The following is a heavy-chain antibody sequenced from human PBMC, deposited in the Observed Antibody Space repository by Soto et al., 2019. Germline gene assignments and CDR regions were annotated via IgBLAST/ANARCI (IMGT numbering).Heavy chain of an antibody. CDR1: GFIFSSYT. CDR2: IWYDGSNK. D-gene: IGHD4-4*01. CDR3: ASGVDYSPYYYYGMDV. J-gene: IGHJ6*02. Sequence: PGGSLRLSCAASGFIFSSYTMHWVRQAPGKGLEWVGVIWYDGSNKYYADSVKGRFTISRDNSKNTLYLQMNSLRAEDTAVYYCASGVDYSPYYYYGMDVWGQGTTVTVSS. V-gene: IGHV3-33*08.